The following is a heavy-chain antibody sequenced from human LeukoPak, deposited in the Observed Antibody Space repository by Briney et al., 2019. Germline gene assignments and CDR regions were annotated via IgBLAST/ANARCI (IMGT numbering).Heavy chain of an antibody. CDR1: GFTFSSFA. J-gene: IGHJ4*02. V-gene: IGHV3-23*01. Sequence: GGSLRLSCAASGFTFSSFAMNWVCQAPGKGLEWVSGISGSGDSTYYADSVKGRFTISRDNSKNTLYLQMNSLRAEDTAVYYCAKDLLSGGNCYSIFHYWGQGTLVTVSS. D-gene: IGHD2-15*01. CDR2: ISGSGDST. CDR3: AKDLLSGGNCYSIFHY.